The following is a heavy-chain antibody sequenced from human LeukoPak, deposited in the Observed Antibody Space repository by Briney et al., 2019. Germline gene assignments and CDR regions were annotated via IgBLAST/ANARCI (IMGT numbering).Heavy chain of an antibody. J-gene: IGHJ4*02. CDR2: IIPILGIA. CDR3: AREVGDLYYDSSGRLDY. V-gene: IGHV1-69*04. CDR1: GGTFSSYA. D-gene: IGHD3-22*01. Sequence: SVKVSCKASGGTFSSYAISWVRQAPRQGLEWMGRIIPILGIANYAQKFQGRVTITADKSTSTAYMELSSLRSEDTAVYYCAREVGDLYYDSSGRLDYWGQGTLVTVSS.